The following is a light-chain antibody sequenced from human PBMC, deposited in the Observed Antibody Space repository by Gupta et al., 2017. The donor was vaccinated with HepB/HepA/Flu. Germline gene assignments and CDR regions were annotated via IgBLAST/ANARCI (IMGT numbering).Light chain of an antibody. V-gene: IGLV3-21*04. Sequence: SYVLTPPPSASVAPGKRARITCGGNNIGSKSVHWYQQKPGQAPVLVVYYNDLRPSGIPERFSGSNSVNTATLTISAVEAGDDADYFCQVWYSINDHPVFGIGTKFTVL. J-gene: IGLJ1*01. CDR2: YND. CDR3: QVWYSINDHPV. CDR1: NIGSKS.